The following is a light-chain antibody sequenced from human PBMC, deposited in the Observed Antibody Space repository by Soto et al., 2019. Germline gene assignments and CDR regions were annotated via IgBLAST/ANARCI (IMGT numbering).Light chain of an antibody. CDR3: SSYTSGSTLVV. CDR1: SSVVGGYNY. CDR2: EVS. Sequence: QSALTQPASVSGSPGQSITISCTGTSSVVGGYNYVSWYQQHPGKAPKLMIYEVSNRPSEVSNRFSGSKSGNTASLTISGLQAEDEGNYYCSSYTSGSTLVVFGGGTKVTVL. V-gene: IGLV2-14*01. J-gene: IGLJ2*01.